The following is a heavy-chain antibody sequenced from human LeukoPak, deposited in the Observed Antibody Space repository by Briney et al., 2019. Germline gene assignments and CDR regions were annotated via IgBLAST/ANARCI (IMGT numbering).Heavy chain of an antibody. CDR1: GGTFSSYA. Sequence: SVNVSCKASGGTFSSYAISWVRQAPGQGLEWMGGIIPIFGTANYAQKFQGRVTITADESTSTAYMELSSLRSEDTAVYYCARELHIAAAGIPNINWFDPWGQGTLVTVSS. J-gene: IGHJ5*02. CDR2: IIPIFGTA. V-gene: IGHV1-69*13. D-gene: IGHD6-13*01. CDR3: ARELHIAAAGIPNINWFDP.